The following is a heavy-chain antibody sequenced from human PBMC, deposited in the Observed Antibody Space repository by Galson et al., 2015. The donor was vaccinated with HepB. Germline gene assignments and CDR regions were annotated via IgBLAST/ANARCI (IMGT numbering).Heavy chain of an antibody. J-gene: IGHJ4*02. V-gene: IGHV3-23*01. CDR2: ISGSGDGT. Sequence: SLRLSCAASGFTLSSYAMSWVRQAPGKGLEWVSAISGSGDGTYYADSVEGRFTISRDNSKNTLSLQMNSLRVEDTALYYCAKGVVAYYDSSGYYYPFDYWGQGTLVTVSS. CDR1: GFTLSSYA. D-gene: IGHD3-22*01. CDR3: AKGVVAYYDSSGYYYPFDY.